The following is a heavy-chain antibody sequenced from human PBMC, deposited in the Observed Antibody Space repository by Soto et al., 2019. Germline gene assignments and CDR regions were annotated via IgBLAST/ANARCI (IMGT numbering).Heavy chain of an antibody. J-gene: IGHJ4*02. D-gene: IGHD1-26*01. CDR1: GFTFGGYA. Sequence: GGSLRLSCGASGFTFGGYAVSWVRQAPGKGLEWISYISTSGSSIYYADSVKGRFTISRDNAKNSLYLQMNSLRAEDTALYYCARSGNYRLDCRGQGTLVTVSS. CDR2: ISTSGSSI. V-gene: IGHV3-48*01. CDR3: ARSGNYRLDC.